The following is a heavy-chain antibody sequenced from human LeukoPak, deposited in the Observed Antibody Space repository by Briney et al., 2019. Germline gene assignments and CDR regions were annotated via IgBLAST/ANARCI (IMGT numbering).Heavy chain of an antibody. Sequence: PGGSLRLSCAASGFTFSSYWMHWVRQAPGKGLVWVPRINSDGSSTSYADSVKGRFTISRDNAKNTLYLQMNSLRAEDTAVYYCARGDYYDGSGYGMDVWGQGTTVTVSS. D-gene: IGHD3-22*01. CDR2: INSDGSST. V-gene: IGHV3-74*01. J-gene: IGHJ6*02. CDR3: ARGDYYDGSGYGMDV. CDR1: GFTFSSYW.